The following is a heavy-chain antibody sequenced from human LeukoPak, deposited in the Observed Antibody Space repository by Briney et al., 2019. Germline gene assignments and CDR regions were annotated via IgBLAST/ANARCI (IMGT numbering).Heavy chain of an antibody. J-gene: IGHJ4*02. D-gene: IGHD4-17*01. V-gene: IGHV4-59*12. Sequence: PSETLPLTCTVSGGSISSYYWSWIRQPPGKGLEWIGYIYYSGSTNYNPSLKSRVTISVDTSKNQFSLKLSSVTAADTAVYYCAILRSYGDYGWLHKPGGYFDYWGQGALVTVSS. CDR2: IYYSGST. CDR3: AILRSYGDYGWLHKPGGYFDY. CDR1: GGSISSYY.